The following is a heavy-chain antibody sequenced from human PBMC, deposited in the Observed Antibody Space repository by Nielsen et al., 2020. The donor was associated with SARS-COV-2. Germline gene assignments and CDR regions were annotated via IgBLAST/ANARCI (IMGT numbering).Heavy chain of an antibody. J-gene: IGHJ6*03. D-gene: IGHD2-2*01. CDR1: GLSFNNLG. Sequence: GGSLRLSCAASGLSFNNLGMVWVRQAPGKGLEWLTTIWSDASKQSSADSVKGRFTVSRDNSRNTLYLQMDRLRVEDTALYYCATVRPDQYYIDVWGRGTTVTVSS. V-gene: IGHV3-33*03. CDR3: ATVRPDQYYIDV. CDR2: IWSDASKQ.